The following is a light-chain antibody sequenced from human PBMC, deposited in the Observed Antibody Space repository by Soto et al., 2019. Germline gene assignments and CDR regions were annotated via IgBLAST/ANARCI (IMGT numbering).Light chain of an antibody. CDR1: QSISSY. V-gene: IGKV1-39*01. J-gene: IGKJ4*01. CDR3: QQSYSTPRVT. Sequence: DIQMTQSPSSLSASVGDRVTITCRASQSISSYLNWYQQKPGKAPKLLIYAASSLQSGVPSRFSGSGSGTDFTLTISSLQPEDFATYYCQQSYSTPRVTFSGGTKVEIK. CDR2: AAS.